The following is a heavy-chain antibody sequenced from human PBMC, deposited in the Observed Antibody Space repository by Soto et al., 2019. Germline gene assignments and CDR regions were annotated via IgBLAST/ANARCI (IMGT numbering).Heavy chain of an antibody. CDR3: ARDPPPSSPTQSDAFDI. CDR2: ISAYNGNT. Sequence: ASVKVSCKASGYTFTSYGISWVRQAPGQGLEWMGWISAYNGNTNYAQKPQGRVTMTTDTSTSTAYMELRSLRSDDTAVYYCARDPPPSSPTQSDAFDIRGQGTMVTVSS. CDR1: GYTFTSYG. D-gene: IGHD2-15*01. V-gene: IGHV1-18*01. J-gene: IGHJ3*02.